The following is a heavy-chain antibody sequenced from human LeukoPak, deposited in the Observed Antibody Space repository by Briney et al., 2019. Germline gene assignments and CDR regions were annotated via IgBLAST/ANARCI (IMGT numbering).Heavy chain of an antibody. CDR2: IYYSGST. J-gene: IGHJ4*02. V-gene: IGHV4-61*05. D-gene: IGHD6-6*01. CDR3: ARRGQLNAGIDY. CDR1: GGSISSSSYY. Sequence: SETLSLTCTVSGGSISSSSYYWSWIRQPPGKGLEWIGYIYYSGSTNYNPSLKSRVTISVDTSKNQFSLKLSSVTAADTAVYYCARRGQLNAGIDYWGQGTLVTVSS.